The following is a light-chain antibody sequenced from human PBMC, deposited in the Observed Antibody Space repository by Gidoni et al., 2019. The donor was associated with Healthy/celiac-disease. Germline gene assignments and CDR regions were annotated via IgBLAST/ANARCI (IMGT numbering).Light chain of an antibody. CDR1: SGHSSYA. Sequence: QLVLTQSPSASASLGASVKLTCTLSSGHSSYAIAWHQQQPEKGPRYLMKLNSDGSHSKGDGIPDRFSGSSSGAERYLTIYSLQSEDEADYYCQTWGTGIRVFGTGTKVTVL. J-gene: IGLJ1*01. CDR2: LNSDGSH. CDR3: QTWGTGIRV. V-gene: IGLV4-69*01.